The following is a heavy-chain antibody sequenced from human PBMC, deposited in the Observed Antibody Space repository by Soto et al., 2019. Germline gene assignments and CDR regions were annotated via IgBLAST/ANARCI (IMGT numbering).Heavy chain of an antibody. CDR1: GFTFSNYA. Sequence: PGGSLRLSCAASGFTFSNYAMTWVRQAPEKGPEWISTVNNGGGGTYYADSVKGRFTISRDNSKNTLYLQVSSLRAEDPAVYYCAKDKGKLRGGIGYWGQGLLVTVSS. CDR2: VNNGGGGT. V-gene: IGHV3-23*01. CDR3: AKDKGKLRGGIGY. D-gene: IGHD3-10*01. J-gene: IGHJ4*02.